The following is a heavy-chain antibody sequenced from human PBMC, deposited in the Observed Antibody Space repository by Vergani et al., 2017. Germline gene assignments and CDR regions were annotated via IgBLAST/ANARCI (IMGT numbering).Heavy chain of an antibody. D-gene: IGHD4-17*01. CDR2: INPNSGGT. V-gene: IGHV1-2*02. CDR3: ARDLGFDYGDYSEYFQH. J-gene: IGHJ1*01. CDR1: GYTFTGYY. Sequence: QVQLVQSGAEVKKPGASVKVSCKASGYTFTGYYMHWVRQAPGQGLEWMGWINPNSGGTNYAQKFQGRVTISVDTSKNQFSLKLSSVTAADTAVYYCARDLGFDYGDYSEYFQHWGQGTLVTVSS.